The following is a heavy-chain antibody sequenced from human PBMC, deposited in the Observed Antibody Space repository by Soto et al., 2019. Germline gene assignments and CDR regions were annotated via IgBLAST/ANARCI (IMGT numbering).Heavy chain of an antibody. CDR2: IYYSGST. D-gene: IGHD4-17*01. V-gene: IGHV4-59*01. CDR3: ARVGPNTVTTAFDY. Sequence: SETLSLTCTVSGGSIGSYYWSWIRQPPGKGLEWIGYIYYSGSTNYNPSLKSRVTISVDTSKNQFSLKLSSVTAADTAVYYCARVGPNTVTTAFDYWGQGTLVTVSS. J-gene: IGHJ4*02. CDR1: GGSIGSYY.